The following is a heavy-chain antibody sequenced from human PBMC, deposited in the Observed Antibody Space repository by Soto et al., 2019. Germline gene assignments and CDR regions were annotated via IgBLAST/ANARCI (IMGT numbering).Heavy chain of an antibody. CDR2: INYSGST. D-gene: IGHD5-12*01. J-gene: IGHJ4*02. Sequence: QVQLQESGPGPVKPSETLSLTCTVSGGSISSYYWSWIRQPPGKGLEWIGHINYSGSTNYNPSLKSRVTISVDTSKKQFSLKLRSVTAADTAVYYCARQDSAYDYFDYWGQGTLVTVSS. CDR1: GGSISSYY. CDR3: ARQDSAYDYFDY. V-gene: IGHV4-59*08.